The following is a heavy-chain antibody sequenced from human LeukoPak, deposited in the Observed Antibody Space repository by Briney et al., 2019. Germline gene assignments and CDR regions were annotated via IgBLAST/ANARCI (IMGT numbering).Heavy chain of an antibody. CDR3: VRALGSSSADF. J-gene: IGHJ4*02. V-gene: IGHV3-7*01. D-gene: IGHD6-6*01. CDR1: GFTFINYW. Sequence: GGSLRLSCAASGFTFINYWMSWVRQAPGKGLEWVANIKQDGSEKYYVDSVEGRFTISRDNAKNSLSLQMNSLRGEDTAVYYCVRALGSSSADFWGQGTLVTVSS. CDR2: IKQDGSEK.